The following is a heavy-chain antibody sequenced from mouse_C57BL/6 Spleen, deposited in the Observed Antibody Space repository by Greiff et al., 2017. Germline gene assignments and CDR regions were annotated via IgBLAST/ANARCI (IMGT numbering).Heavy chain of an antibody. CDR1: GYTFTDYY. D-gene: IGHD2-3*01. J-gene: IGHJ2*01. Sequence: VQLQQSGPELVKPGASVKISCKASGYTFTDYYMNWVQQSHGKSLEWIGDINPNNGGTSYNQKFKGKATLTVDKSSSTAYMELRSLTSEDSAVYYCAGDGYYDYWGQGTTLTVSS. CDR2: INPNNGGT. CDR3: AGDGYYDY. V-gene: IGHV1-26*01.